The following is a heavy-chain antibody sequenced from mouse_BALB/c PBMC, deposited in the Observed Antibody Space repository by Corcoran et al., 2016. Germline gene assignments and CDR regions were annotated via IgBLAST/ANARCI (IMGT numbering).Heavy chain of an antibody. CDR3: ARWGTDGRAMDY. Sequence: QIQLVQSGPELKKPGETVKISCKASGYTFTNYGMNWVKQAPGKGLKWMGWINTYTGEPTYADDFKGRFAFSLETSASTAYLQINNLKNEDMATYFCARWGTDGRAMDYWGQGTSVTVSS. D-gene: IGHD1-2*01. CDR2: INTYTGEP. CDR1: GYTFTNYG. V-gene: IGHV9-1*02. J-gene: IGHJ4*01.